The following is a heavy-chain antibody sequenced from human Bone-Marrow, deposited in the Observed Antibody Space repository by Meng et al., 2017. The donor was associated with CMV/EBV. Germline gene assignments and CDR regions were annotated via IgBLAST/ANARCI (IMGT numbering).Heavy chain of an antibody. Sequence: GGSLRLSCAASGITFDDYAMHWVRQAPGKGLEWVSGISWNSGSIGYADSVKGRFTISRDNAKNSLYLQMNSLRAEDTTVYYCARDDDGDGNYQGYYDYWGQGPRVTGSS. V-gene: IGHV3-9*01. J-gene: IGHJ4*02. CDR1: GITFDDYA. D-gene: IGHD1-7*01. CDR3: ARDDDGDGNYQGYYDY. CDR2: ISWNSGSI.